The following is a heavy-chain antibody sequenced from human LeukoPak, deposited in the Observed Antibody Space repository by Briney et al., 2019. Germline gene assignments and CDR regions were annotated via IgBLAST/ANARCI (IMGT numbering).Heavy chain of an antibody. D-gene: IGHD3-10*01. J-gene: IGHJ3*02. CDR3: ARAHYYGSGNDAFDI. V-gene: IGHV4-39*07. CDR2: IDYRGST. Sequence: KTSETLSLTCTVSGGSISSYYWGWIRQPPGKGLEWIGSIDYRGSTYYSPSLKSRVSISVDRSKNQFSLKLTSVTAADTAVYYCARAHYYGSGNDAFDIWGQGTMVTVSS. CDR1: GGSISSYY.